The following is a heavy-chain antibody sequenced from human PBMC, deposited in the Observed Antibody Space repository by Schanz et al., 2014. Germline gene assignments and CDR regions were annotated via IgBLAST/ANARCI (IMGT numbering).Heavy chain of an antibody. CDR1: GFNFSTYA. CDR2: ISYDGINK. V-gene: IGHV3-30*04. D-gene: IGHD3-10*01. CDR3: ARDRPSRSESNIYYGDAFDI. J-gene: IGHJ3*02. Sequence: QVHLVESGGGVVQPGGSLRLSCAASGFNFSTYALHWVRQAPGKGLEWVAVISYDGINKYYADSVKGRFTISRGNSKNTLYLEMNSLRPDDTAVYYCARDRPSRSESNIYYGDAFDIWGQGTMVTVSS.